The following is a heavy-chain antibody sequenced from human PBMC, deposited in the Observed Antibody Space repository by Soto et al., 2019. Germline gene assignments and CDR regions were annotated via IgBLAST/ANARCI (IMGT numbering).Heavy chain of an antibody. J-gene: IGHJ6*03. V-gene: IGHV4-59*01. CDR1: GGSISSYY. CDR3: ARSEDYYGSGVDYYYMDV. D-gene: IGHD3-10*01. CDR2: IYYSGST. Sequence: SETLSLTCTVSGGSISSYYWSWIRQPPGKGLEWIGYIYYSGSTNYNPSLKSRVTISVDTSKNQFSLKLSSVTAADTAVYYCARSEDYYGSGVDYYYMDVWGKGTKVTVSS.